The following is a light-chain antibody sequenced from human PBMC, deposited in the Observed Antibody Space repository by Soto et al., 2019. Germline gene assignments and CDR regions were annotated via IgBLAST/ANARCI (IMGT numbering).Light chain of an antibody. CDR1: QSISSW. CDR3: QQYNSYPIT. CDR2: KAS. V-gene: IGKV1-5*03. Sequence: DIRRTQSPSTLSASVGDRVTITCRASQSISSWLAWYQQKPGKAPKLLIYKASSLESGVPSRFSGSGSGTEFTLTISSLQPDDFATYYCQQYNSYPITFGQGTRLEIK. J-gene: IGKJ5*01.